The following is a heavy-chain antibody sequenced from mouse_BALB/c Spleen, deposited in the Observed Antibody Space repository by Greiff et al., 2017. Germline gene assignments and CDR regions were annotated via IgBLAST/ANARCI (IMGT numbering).Heavy chain of an antibody. J-gene: IGHJ4*01. Sequence: VKLQQPGAELVRPGASVKLSCKASGYTFTSYWINWVKQRPGQGLEWIGNIYPSDSYTNYNQKFKDKATLTVDKSSSTAYMQLSSPTSEDSAVYYCTTSSYRAMDYWGQGTSVTVSS. CDR1: GYTFTSYW. CDR2: IYPSDSYT. V-gene: IGHV1-69*02. D-gene: IGHD1-1*01. CDR3: TTSSYRAMDY.